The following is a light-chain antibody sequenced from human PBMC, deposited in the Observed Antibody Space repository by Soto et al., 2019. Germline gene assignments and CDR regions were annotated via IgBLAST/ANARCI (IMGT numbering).Light chain of an antibody. CDR3: SSYTSSSTRLYV. Sequence: QSALTQPASVSGSPGQSITISCTGTSSDVGGYNYVSWYQQHPGKAPKLMIYDVSNRPSGVSNRFSGSKSGNTASLTTPGLQAEDEADYSCSSYTSSSTRLYVFGTGTKVTVL. CDR2: DVS. CDR1: SSDVGGYNY. V-gene: IGLV2-14*01. J-gene: IGLJ1*01.